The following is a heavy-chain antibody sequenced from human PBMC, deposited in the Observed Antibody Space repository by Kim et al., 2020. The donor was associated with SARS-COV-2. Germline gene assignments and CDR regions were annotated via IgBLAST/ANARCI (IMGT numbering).Heavy chain of an antibody. J-gene: IGHJ4*02. D-gene: IGHD5-12*01. CDR3: ARSGNGYNAFGI. CDR2: ISTRGESI. CDR1: DSY. V-gene: IGHV3-11*01. Sequence: DSYMNWVRQAPGKGLEWLSFISTRGESIFYADSVEGRFTISRDNAKNSLYLQMNYLRDEDTAVYYCARSGNGYNAFGIWGQGVLVTVSS.